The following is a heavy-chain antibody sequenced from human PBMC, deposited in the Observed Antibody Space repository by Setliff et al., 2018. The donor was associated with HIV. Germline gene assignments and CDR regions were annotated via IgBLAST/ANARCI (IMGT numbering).Heavy chain of an antibody. CDR2: VHYNGRA. J-gene: IGHJ5*02. CDR1: GGSISSSSYY. CDR3: ARYRSKLDWFAP. Sequence: ETLSLTCTVSGGSISSSSYYWGWIRQPPGKGLQWIGIVHYNGRAYYDPSLKRRVSISVDSSQTHFSLRRRSVTASDSAVYYCARYRSKLDWFAPWGQGALVTVSS. V-gene: IGHV4-39*02. D-gene: IGHD1-26*01.